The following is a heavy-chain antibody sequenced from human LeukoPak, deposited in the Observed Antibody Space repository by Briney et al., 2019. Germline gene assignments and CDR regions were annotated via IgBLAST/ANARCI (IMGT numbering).Heavy chain of an antibody. CDR1: GFTFTSYG. CDR2: ISYDGSDK. Sequence: PGGSLRLSCAASGFTFTSYGMYWVRQAPGKGLEWVALISYDGSDKYYADSVKGRITISRDNSKKALYLQMNSLRVEDTAVYYCAKGFGSKIGVTDYWGQGTLVTVSS. D-gene: IGHD3-3*01. J-gene: IGHJ4*02. CDR3: AKGFGSKIGVTDY. V-gene: IGHV3-30*18.